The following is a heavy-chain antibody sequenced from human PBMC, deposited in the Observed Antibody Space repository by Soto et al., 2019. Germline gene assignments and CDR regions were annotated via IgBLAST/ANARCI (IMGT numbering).Heavy chain of an antibody. D-gene: IGHD6-6*01. V-gene: IGHV3-23*01. Sequence: VQLLEAGGGLVQPGWSLRLSCAASGFTFSNYAMSWVRQPPGKGLEWVSAVSGSGGSTYYADSVTGRFTNSRDNSKNTLYPQMNSLRAEDTAVYYCAKVGQIVDYYSYSMDVGREGTTVTVSS. CDR1: GFTFSNYA. CDR2: VSGSGGST. CDR3: AKVGQIVDYYSYSMDV. J-gene: IGHJ6*03.